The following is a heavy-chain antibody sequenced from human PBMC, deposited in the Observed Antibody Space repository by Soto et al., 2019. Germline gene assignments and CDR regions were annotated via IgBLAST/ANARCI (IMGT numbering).Heavy chain of an antibody. Sequence: QVQLVQSGAEEKKPGASVKVSCKASGYTFTSYAMHCVRQAPGQRLEWMGWINDGNGNTKYSQKFQGRVTITRDTAASTAYMELSSLRSEDTDVYYCARAWVVVTAPDYCGQGTLVTVAS. CDR1: GYTFTSYA. D-gene: IGHD2-21*02. CDR2: INDGNGNT. J-gene: IGHJ4*02. CDR3: ARAWVVVTAPDY. V-gene: IGHV1-3*05.